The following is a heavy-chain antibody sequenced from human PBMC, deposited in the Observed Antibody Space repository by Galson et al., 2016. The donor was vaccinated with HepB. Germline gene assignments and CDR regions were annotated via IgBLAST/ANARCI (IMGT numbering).Heavy chain of an antibody. J-gene: IGHJ3*02. Sequence: SLRLSCAASGFSISIYSMNWVRQAPGKGLEWVSAIRGSGTGTSYTDSVKGRFTISRDNSKSTLYLQMNSLRAEDAAVYYCAKISRVGYNSGWGGSFDIWGRGTIVTVSS. V-gene: IGHV3-23*01. D-gene: IGHD6-19*01. CDR2: IRGSGTGT. CDR1: GFSISIYS. CDR3: AKISRVGYNSGWGGSFDI.